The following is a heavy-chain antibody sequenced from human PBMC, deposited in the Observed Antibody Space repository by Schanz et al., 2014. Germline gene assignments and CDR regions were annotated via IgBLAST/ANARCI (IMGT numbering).Heavy chain of an antibody. V-gene: IGHV3-21*01. CDR2: ISSSGSYI. J-gene: IGHJ6*02. CDR1: EFTFSSYK. Sequence: EVQLLQFGGGVVQPGRSLRLSCEASEFTFSSYKMNWVRQAPGKGLEWVSSISSSGSYIHYADSVKGRFTISRDNAKNTLYLQMNSLRAEDTAVYYCAREEGWGIAAAGPKHYYYGMDVWGQGTTVTVSS. CDR3: AREEGWGIAAAGPKHYYYGMDV. D-gene: IGHD6-13*01.